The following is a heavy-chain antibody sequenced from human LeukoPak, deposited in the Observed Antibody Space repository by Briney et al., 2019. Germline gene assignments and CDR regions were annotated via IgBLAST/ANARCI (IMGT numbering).Heavy chain of an antibody. CDR2: IYYSGST. Sequence: SETLSLTCTVSGGSISSSSSNYWGWIRQPPGKGLEWIGSIYYSGSTYYNLSLKSRVTISVDTSKNQFSLKLSSVTAADTAVYYCARPRAYSYGYLDYWGQGILVTVSS. V-gene: IGHV4-39*01. D-gene: IGHD5-18*01. CDR1: GGSISSSSSNY. CDR3: ARPRAYSYGYLDY. J-gene: IGHJ4*02.